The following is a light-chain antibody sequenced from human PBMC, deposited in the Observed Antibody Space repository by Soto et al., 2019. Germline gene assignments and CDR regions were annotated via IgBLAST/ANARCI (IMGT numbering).Light chain of an antibody. CDR3: SSYTSSRTLYV. CDR1: SSDVGGYNY. J-gene: IGLJ1*01. Sequence: QSVLTQPASVSGSPGQSITISCTGTSSDVGGYNYVSWYQQHPGKAPQLMIYEVSNRPSGVSNRFSGSKSGNTASLTISGLQAEDEADYYCSSYTSSRTLYVFGTGTKLTVL. CDR2: EVS. V-gene: IGLV2-14*01.